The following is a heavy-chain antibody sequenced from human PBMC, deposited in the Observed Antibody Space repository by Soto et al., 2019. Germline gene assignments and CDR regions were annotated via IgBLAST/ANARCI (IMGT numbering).Heavy chain of an antibody. D-gene: IGHD2-8*01. CDR2: IIPILGIA. CDR1: GGTFSSYT. CDR3: ARDFGVIGEDY. Sequence: SVKVYCKASGGTFSSYTISWVRQAPGQGLEWMGRIIPILGIANYAQKFQGRVTITADKSTSTAYMELSSLRSEDTAVYYCARDFGVIGEDYWGQGTLVTVSS. J-gene: IGHJ4*02. V-gene: IGHV1-69*04.